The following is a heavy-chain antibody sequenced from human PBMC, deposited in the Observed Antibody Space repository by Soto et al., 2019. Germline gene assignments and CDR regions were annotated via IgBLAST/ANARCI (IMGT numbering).Heavy chain of an antibody. CDR2: IYYSGST. J-gene: IGHJ6*02. D-gene: IGHD3-16*01. Sequence: SETLSLTCTVSGGSISSYYWSWIRQPPGKGLEWIGYIYYSGSTNYNPSLKSRVTISVDTSKNQFSLKLSSVTAADTAVYYCARDHGVGYYGMDVWGQGTTVTVSS. V-gene: IGHV4-59*01. CDR1: GGSISSYY. CDR3: ARDHGVGYYGMDV.